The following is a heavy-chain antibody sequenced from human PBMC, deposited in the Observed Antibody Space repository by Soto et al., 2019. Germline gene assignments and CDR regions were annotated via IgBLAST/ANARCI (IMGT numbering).Heavy chain of an antibody. V-gene: IGHV1-69*06. J-gene: IGHJ5*01. D-gene: IGHD2-15*01. CDR2: IFPFYGTA. CDR3: ARDLGGCSAGSCRYNWLDS. Sequence: QVQLVQSGAEVKKPGSSVKVSCKASGDTFTKYAISWVRQAPGQGLEWMGGIFPFYGTAHYAEKFQDRVTIIADTSTRTADMELSSLRPEDTAVYYCARDLGGCSAGSCRYNWLDSWGQGTLVTVSS. CDR1: GDTFTKYA.